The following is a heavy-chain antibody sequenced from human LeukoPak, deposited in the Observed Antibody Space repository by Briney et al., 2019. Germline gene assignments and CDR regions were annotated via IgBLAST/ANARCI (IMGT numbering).Heavy chain of an antibody. CDR2: IRYDGSNK. D-gene: IGHD5-18*01. CDR3: AKRGSDTAVYYFDY. V-gene: IGHV3-30*02. CDR1: GFTFSSYG. Sequence: GGSLRLSCAASGFTFSSYGMHWVRQAPGKGLEWVAFIRYDGSNKYYADSVKGRFTISRDNSKNTLYLQMNSLKAEDTAIYYCAKRGSDTAVYYFDYWGQGTLVTVSS. J-gene: IGHJ4*02.